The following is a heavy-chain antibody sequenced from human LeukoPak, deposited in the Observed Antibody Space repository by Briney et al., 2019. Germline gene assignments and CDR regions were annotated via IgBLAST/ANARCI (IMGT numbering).Heavy chain of an antibody. Sequence: SETLSLTCTVSGGSISSYYWSWIRQPPGKGLEWIGYIYYSGSTNYNPSLKSRVTISVDTSKNQFSLKLSSVTAADTAVYYCARMSEMAAAGILASYFDYWGQGTLVTVSS. D-gene: IGHD6-13*01. CDR1: GGSISSYY. V-gene: IGHV4-59*01. CDR2: IYYSGST. CDR3: ARMSEMAAAGILASYFDY. J-gene: IGHJ4*02.